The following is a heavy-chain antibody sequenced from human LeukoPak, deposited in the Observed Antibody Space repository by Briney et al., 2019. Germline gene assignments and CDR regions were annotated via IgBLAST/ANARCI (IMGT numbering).Heavy chain of an antibody. J-gene: IGHJ3*02. CDR1: GGSISSGSYY. V-gene: IGHV4-39*01. CDR3: ARPSLSTFDI. CDR2: IYSSGTT. Sequence: SETLSLTCTVSGGSISSGSYYWGWFRQPPEKGLELIVSIYSSGTTYYNSSLKSRVTISVDTSKNQFSLKLSSVTAADTAVYYCARPSLSTFDIWGQGTMVTISS.